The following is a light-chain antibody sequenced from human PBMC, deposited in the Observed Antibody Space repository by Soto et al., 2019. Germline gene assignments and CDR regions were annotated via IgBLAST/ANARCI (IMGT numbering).Light chain of an antibody. V-gene: IGKV1-33*01. J-gene: IGKJ5*01. CDR2: DVS. CDR3: QQYDNYGIT. Sequence: IQMTQSPASLSASVRDRVTITWRASQGIRNDLDWFQQKPGKAPKLLIYDVSNLETGVPSRFSGSGSETHFTLTINSLQPEDIATYYCQQYDNYGITFGQGRRLEI. CDR1: QGIRND.